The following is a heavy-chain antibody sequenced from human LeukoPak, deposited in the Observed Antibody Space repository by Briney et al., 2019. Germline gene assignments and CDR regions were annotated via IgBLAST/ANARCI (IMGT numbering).Heavy chain of an antibody. CDR3: AILPITMVESKHYYYYYGMDV. V-gene: IGHV1-8*01. D-gene: IGHD3-10*01. CDR1: GYTFTSYD. CDR2: MNPNSGNT. J-gene: IGHJ6*02. Sequence: GASVKVSCKASGYTFTSYDINWVRQATGQGLEWMGWMNPNSGNTGYAQKLQGRVTMTRSTSISTAYMELSSLRSEDTAVYYCAILPITMVESKHYYYYYGMDVWGQGTTVTVSS.